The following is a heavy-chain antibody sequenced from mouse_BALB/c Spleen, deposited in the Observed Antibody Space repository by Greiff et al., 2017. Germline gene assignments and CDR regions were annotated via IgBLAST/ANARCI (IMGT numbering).Heavy chain of an antibody. V-gene: IGHV7-3*02. D-gene: IGHD4-1*01. CDR2: IRNKANGYTT. Sequence: DVKLVESGGGLVQPGGSLRLSCATSGFTFTDYYMSWVRQPPGKALEWLGFIRNKANGYTTEYSASVKGRFTISRDNSQSILYLQMNTLRAEDSATYYCARVIPWVGRDAMDYWGQGTSVTVSS. CDR3: ARVIPWVGRDAMDY. J-gene: IGHJ4*01. CDR1: GFTFTDYY.